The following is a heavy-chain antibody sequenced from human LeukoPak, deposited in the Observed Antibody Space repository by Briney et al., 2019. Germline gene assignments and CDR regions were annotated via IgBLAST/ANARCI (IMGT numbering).Heavy chain of an antibody. Sequence: PGGSLRLSCAASGFTVSSNYMSWVRQAPGKGLEWVSAISGSGGSTYYADSVKGRFTISRDNSKNTLYLQMNSLRAEDTAVYYCAKNPCSSTSCPLAPWGQGTLVTVSS. CDR1: GFTVSSNY. D-gene: IGHD2-2*01. CDR3: AKNPCSSTSCPLAP. V-gene: IGHV3-23*01. CDR2: ISGSGGST. J-gene: IGHJ5*02.